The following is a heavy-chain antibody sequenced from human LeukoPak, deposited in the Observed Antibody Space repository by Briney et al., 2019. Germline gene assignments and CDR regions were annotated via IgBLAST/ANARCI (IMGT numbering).Heavy chain of an antibody. D-gene: IGHD1-26*01. J-gene: IGHJ4*02. Sequence: GESLKISCKGSGYSFPTYWIGWVRQLPGKGLEWMGIIYPGDSDTRYSPSFQGQVTISADKSISTAYLQWSSLKASDTAMYYCARHDSGSYSYFDYWGQGTLVTVSS. CDR3: ARHDSGSYSYFDY. CDR1: GYSFPTYW. CDR2: IYPGDSDT. V-gene: IGHV5-51*01.